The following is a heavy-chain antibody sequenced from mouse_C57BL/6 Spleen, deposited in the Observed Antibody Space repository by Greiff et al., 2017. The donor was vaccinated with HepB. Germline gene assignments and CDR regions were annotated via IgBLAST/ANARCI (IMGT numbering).Heavy chain of an antibody. CDR1: GYTFTSYW. V-gene: IGHV1-61*01. CDR3: ARGTTHIGFDY. D-gene: IGHD1-1*01. J-gene: IGHJ2*01. Sequence: QVHVKQSGAELVRPGSSVKLSCKASGYTFTSYWMDWVKQRPGQGLEWIGNIYPSDSETHYNQKFKDNATLTVDKSSSTAYMQLSSLTSEDSALYFCARGTTHIGFDYWSHGTPLTVSS. CDR2: IYPSDSET.